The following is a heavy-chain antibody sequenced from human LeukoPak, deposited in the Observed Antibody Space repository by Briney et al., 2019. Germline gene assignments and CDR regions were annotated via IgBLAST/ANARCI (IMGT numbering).Heavy chain of an antibody. J-gene: IGHJ3*01. CDR1: GGSISSYY. CDR2: MHYSGST. D-gene: IGHD4-11*01. V-gene: IGHV4-59*01. CDR3: ARWKIQYLAFDV. Sequence: PSETLSLTCTVSGGSISSYYWSWIRQPPGKGLEWIGYMHYSGSTNYNPSLRSRVTISVDTSKNQFSLRLTSVTAADTAVYYCARWKIQYLAFDVWGQGTMITVSS.